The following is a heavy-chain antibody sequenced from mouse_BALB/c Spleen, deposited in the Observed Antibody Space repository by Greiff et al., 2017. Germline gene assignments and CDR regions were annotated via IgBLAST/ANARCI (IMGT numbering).Heavy chain of an antibody. V-gene: IGHV2-3*01. D-gene: IGHD2-4*01. CDR1: GFSLTSYG. CDR3: VYDHEGAWFAY. CDR2: IWGDGST. Sequence: QVQLQQSGPGLVAPSQSLSITCTVSGFSLTSYGVSWVRQPPGKGLEWLGVIWGDGSTNYHSALISRLSISKDNSKSQVFLKLNSLQTDDTATYYCVYDHEGAWFAYWGQGTLVTVSA. J-gene: IGHJ3*01.